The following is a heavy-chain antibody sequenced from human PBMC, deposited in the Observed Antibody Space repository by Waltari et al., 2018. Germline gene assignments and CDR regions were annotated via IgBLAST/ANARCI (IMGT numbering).Heavy chain of an antibody. Sequence: QLVQSGAEVKKPGSSVIVSCKASGGTFNSVATSWVRQSPGQGLEWMGGIIPRFNTPTYARKFQGRLTVTADESTSTAYMELNSLRSEDSALYYCATRIPSDHSGSFYYYGMDVWGQGTTVTVSS. CDR1: GGTFNSVA. D-gene: IGHD6-6*01. CDR2: IIPRFNTP. J-gene: IGHJ6*02. CDR3: ATRIPSDHSGSFYYYGMDV. V-gene: IGHV1-69*13.